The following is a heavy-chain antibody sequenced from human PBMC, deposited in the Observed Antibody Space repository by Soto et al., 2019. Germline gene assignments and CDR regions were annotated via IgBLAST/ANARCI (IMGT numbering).Heavy chain of an antibody. CDR3: ARHRSPPTHLDY. D-gene: IGHD4-17*01. V-gene: IGHV4-39*01. Sequence: SETLSLTCTVSGGSISSSSYYWGWIRQPPGKGLEWIGSIYYSGSTYYNPSLKSRVTISVDTSKNQFSLKLSSVTAADTAVYYCARHRSPPTHLDYWGQGTLVTVSS. CDR2: IYYSGST. J-gene: IGHJ4*02. CDR1: GGSISSSSYY.